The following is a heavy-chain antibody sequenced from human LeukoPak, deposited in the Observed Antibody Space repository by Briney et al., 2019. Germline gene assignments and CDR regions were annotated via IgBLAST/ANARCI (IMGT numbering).Heavy chain of an antibody. CDR1: GFTFDDYA. CDR3: AKEPAVGGYFEY. D-gene: IGHD6-19*01. V-gene: IGHV3-9*01. CDR2: ISWNSGSI. Sequence: GGSLRLSCAASGFTFDDYAMHWVRQAPGKGLEWVSGISWNSGSIGYADSVKGRFTISRDNAKNSLYLQMNSLRAEDTALYYCAKEPAVGGYFEYWGPGTLVTVSS. J-gene: IGHJ4*02.